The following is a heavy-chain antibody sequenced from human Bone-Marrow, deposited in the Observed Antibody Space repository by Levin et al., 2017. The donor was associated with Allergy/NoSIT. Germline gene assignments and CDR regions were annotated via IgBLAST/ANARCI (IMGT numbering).Heavy chain of an antibody. CDR2: IHHSGSA. CDR1: GHSISSDYH. V-gene: IGHV4-38-2*02. CDR3: ARGLSVAATPHYYDY. J-gene: IGHJ4*02. Sequence: PSETLSLTCNVSGHSISSDYHWAWIRQSPGKGLDWIGTIHHSGSAYYNPFLQSRVIISVDTSKNQFSLKMSSVTATDTAVYFCARGLSVAATPHYYDYWGQGSLVTVSS. D-gene: IGHD2-15*01.